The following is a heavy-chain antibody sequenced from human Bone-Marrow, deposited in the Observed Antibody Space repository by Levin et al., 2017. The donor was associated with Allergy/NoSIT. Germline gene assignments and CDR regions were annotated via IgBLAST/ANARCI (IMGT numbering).Heavy chain of an antibody. CDR3: ARKASQRDAFDF. V-gene: IGHV1-2*02. CDR1: GYTFSGYY. Sequence: PQASVKVSCTASGYTFSGYYTHWVRQAPGQGLEWMGWINPNSAGTNYAQKFQGRVTMTRDMSISTAYMELSSLRSDDTAVYYCARKASQRDAFDFWGQGTMVTVSS. D-gene: IGHD6-25*01. J-gene: IGHJ3*01. CDR2: INPNSAGT.